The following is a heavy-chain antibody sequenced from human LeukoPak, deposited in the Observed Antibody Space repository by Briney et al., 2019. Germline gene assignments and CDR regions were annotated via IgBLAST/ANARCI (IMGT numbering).Heavy chain of an antibody. Sequence: SETLSLTCTVSGGSISSYYWSWIRQPPGKGLEWIGYIYYSGSTNYNPSLKSRVTISVDTSKNQFSLKLSSVTAADTAVYYCAGDRADTAHFDYWGQGTLVTVSS. CDR3: AGDRADTAHFDY. D-gene: IGHD5-18*01. CDR1: GGSISSYY. J-gene: IGHJ4*02. V-gene: IGHV4-59*12. CDR2: IYYSGST.